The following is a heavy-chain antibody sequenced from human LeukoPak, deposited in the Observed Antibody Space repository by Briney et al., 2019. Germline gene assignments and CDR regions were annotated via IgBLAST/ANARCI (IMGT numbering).Heavy chain of an antibody. V-gene: IGHV3-7*01. J-gene: IGHJ4*02. Sequence: GGSLRLSCAASGFSLSSYWMTWVRQAPGKGLEWVANIKQDGSEKNYVDSVKGRFTISRDNAKNSLYLQMNSLRAEDTAVYYCARGPYDILTGPRYDYWGQGTLVTVSS. CDR1: GFSLSSYW. D-gene: IGHD3-9*01. CDR3: ARGPYDILTGPRYDY. CDR2: IKQDGSEK.